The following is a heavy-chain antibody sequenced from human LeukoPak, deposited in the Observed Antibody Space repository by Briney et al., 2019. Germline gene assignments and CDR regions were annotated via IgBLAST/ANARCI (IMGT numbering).Heavy chain of an antibody. V-gene: IGHV3-48*02. D-gene: IGHD3-22*01. CDR1: GFTFSRYS. J-gene: IGHJ3*02. CDR3: AREEITMIVVVASGDAFDI. Sequence: GSLRLSCAASGFTFSRYSMNWVRQAPGKGLEWVSYISSSSSTIYYADSVKGRFTISRDNAKNSLYLQMNSLRDEDTAVYYCAREEITMIVVVASGDAFDIWGQGTMVTVSS. CDR2: ISSSSSTI.